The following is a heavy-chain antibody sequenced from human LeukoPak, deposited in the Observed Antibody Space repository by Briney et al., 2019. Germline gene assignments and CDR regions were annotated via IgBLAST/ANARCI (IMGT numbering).Heavy chain of an antibody. CDR3: ARDSSSSYYYYYGMDV. V-gene: IGHV3-30-3*01. J-gene: IGHJ6*02. D-gene: IGHD6-6*01. CDR1: GFTFSSYA. Sequence: GGSLRLSCAAPGFTFSSYAMHWVRQAPGKGLEWVAVISYDGSNKYYADSVKGRFTISRDNSKNTLYLQMNSLRAEDTAVYYCARDSSSSYYYYYGMDVWGQGTTVTVSS. CDR2: ISYDGSNK.